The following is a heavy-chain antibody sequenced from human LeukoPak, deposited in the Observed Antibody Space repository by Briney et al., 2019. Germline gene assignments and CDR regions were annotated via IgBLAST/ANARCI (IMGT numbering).Heavy chain of an antibody. Sequence: PGGSLRLSCVASEFTFRNYWMHWARQAPGKGLVWVSRINSDGSITSYADSAKGRFTISRDNAKNSLYLQMNSLRAEDTAVYYCVLWFGELGGFDYWGQGTLVTVSS. J-gene: IGHJ4*02. CDR2: INSDGSIT. CDR3: VLWFGELGGFDY. V-gene: IGHV3-74*01. D-gene: IGHD3-10*01. CDR1: EFTFRNYW.